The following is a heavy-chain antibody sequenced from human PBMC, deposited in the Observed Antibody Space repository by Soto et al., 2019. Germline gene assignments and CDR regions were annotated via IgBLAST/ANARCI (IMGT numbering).Heavy chain of an antibody. V-gene: IGHV1-69*13. CDR2: IIPIFGTA. CDR1: GGTFRSYA. CDR3: ARAPYYYDSSGYSNPQFDY. Sequence: ASVKVSCKASGGTFRSYAISWVRQAPGQGLEWMGGIIPIFGTANYAQKFQGRVTITADESTSTAYMELSSLRSEDTAVYYCARAPYYYDSSGYSNPQFDYWGQGTLVTVSS. D-gene: IGHD3-22*01. J-gene: IGHJ4*02.